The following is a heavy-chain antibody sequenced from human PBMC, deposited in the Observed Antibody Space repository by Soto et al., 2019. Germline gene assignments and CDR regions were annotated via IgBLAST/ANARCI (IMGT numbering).Heavy chain of an antibody. D-gene: IGHD2-2*01. Sequence: QVQLVESGGGVVQPGRSLRLSCAASGFTFSSYAMHWVRQAPGKGLEWVAVISYDGSNKYYADSVKGRFTISRDNSNNTLYLQMNSLRAEDTAVYYCARGVVPAAWDYYYGMDVWGQGTTVTVSS. J-gene: IGHJ6*02. V-gene: IGHV3-30-3*01. CDR2: ISYDGSNK. CDR1: GFTFSSYA. CDR3: ARGVVPAAWDYYYGMDV.